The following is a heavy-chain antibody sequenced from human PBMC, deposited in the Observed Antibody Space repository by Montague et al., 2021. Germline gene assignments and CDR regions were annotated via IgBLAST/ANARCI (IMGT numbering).Heavy chain of an antibody. CDR1: GVSIGEKSFY. CDR2: MFYRGNT. CDR3: ARRCYGDPQTDPEPANCALEV. D-gene: IGHD1-14*01. V-gene: IGHV4-39*01. Sequence: SETLSLTCSVSGVSIGEKSFYWGWVRQAPRRGPEWIGHMFYRGNTYYNPSLQSRASISVDTSKNRFSLTLTSVTASDTAVYYCARRCYGDPQTDPEPANCALEVWGQGTSVTVSS. J-gene: IGHJ3*01.